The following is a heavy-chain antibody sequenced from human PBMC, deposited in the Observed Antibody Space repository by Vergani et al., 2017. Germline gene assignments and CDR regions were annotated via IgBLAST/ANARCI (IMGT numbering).Heavy chain of an antibody. V-gene: IGHV1-69*12. CDR3: ARTGYSGYDWNYYYYYMDV. Sequence: QVQLVQSGAEVKKPGSSVKVSCKASGGTFSSYAISWVRQAPGQGLEWMGGINPIFGTANYAQKFQGRVTITADESTSTAYMELSSLRSEDTAVYYCARTGYSGYDWNYYYYYMDVWGKGTTVTVSS. CDR1: GGTFSSYA. D-gene: IGHD5-12*01. CDR2: INPIFGTA. J-gene: IGHJ6*03.